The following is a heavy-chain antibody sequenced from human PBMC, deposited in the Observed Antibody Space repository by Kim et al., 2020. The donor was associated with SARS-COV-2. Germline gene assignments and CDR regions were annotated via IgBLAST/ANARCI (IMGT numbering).Heavy chain of an antibody. CDR3: AKGEYYDSGTYSGSYWYFDV. V-gene: IGHV3-7*03. D-gene: IGHD3-10*01. Sequence: GGSLRLSCAASGFTFSLHWMNWVRQAPGKGLEWVANIKHDGSEKYYVDSVKGRFPISRDNAKNSLYLQMNSLRAEDTAVYYCAKGEYYDSGTYSGSYWYFDVWGRGTLVTVSS. CDR2: IKHDGSEK. J-gene: IGHJ2*01. CDR1: GFTFSLHW.